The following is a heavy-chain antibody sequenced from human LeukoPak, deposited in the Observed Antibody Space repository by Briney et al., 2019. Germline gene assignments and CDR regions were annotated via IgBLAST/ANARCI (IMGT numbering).Heavy chain of an antibody. CDR2: INPRNGDT. Sequence: ASVKVSCKASGYTFIVYYVHWVRQAPGRGLEWMGWINPRNGDTKFAQNFQGRVTMTRDTSISTVYMELSSLTSDDTAVYYCAGGGMAVAGTSLGDYWGQGTLVTVSS. J-gene: IGHJ4*02. CDR1: GYTFIVYY. V-gene: IGHV1-2*02. D-gene: IGHD6-19*01. CDR3: AGGGMAVAGTSLGDY.